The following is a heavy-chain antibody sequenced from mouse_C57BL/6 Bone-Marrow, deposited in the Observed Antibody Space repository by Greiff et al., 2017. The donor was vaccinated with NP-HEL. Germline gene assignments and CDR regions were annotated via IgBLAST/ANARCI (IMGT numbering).Heavy chain of an antibody. J-gene: IGHJ2*01. CDR3: TTRDGYDVGCY. V-gene: IGHV14-1*01. CDR2: IDPEDGDT. D-gene: IGHD2-2*01. CDR1: GFNIKDYY. Sequence: VHVKQSGAELVRPGASVKLSCTASGFNIKDYYMHWVKQRPEQGLEWIGRIDPEDGDTEYAPKFQGKATMTADTSSNTAYLQLSSLTSEDTAVYYCTTRDGYDVGCYWGQGTTLTVSS.